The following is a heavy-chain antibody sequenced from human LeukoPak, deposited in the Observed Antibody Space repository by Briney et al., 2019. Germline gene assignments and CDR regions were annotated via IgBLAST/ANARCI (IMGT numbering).Heavy chain of an antibody. Sequence: GESLKISCKGSGYTFTTYWISWVRQMPGKGLEWMGIIYPGDSDTRNRPPFQGQVTISVDKSISTAYLQWSSLKASDTAMYYCARNRVAGTSGAFDIWGQGTMVTVSS. J-gene: IGHJ3*02. CDR2: IYPGDSDT. V-gene: IGHV5-51*01. D-gene: IGHD6-19*01. CDR1: GYTFTTYW. CDR3: ARNRVAGTSGAFDI.